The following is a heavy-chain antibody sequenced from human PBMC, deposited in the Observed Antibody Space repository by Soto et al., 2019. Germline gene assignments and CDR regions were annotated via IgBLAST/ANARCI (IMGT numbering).Heavy chain of an antibody. V-gene: IGHV1-18*01. CDR2: ININNGYT. Sequence: ASVKVSCKDSGYTFTNYAITWVRQAPGQGLEWMGWININNGYTNYEQNLQGRVAMTTDTSTSTAYMELRSLRFDDTAVYYCARAPLPSCSGGTCSPWWFDPWGQGTLVTVSS. D-gene: IGHD2-15*01. CDR1: GYTFTNYA. CDR3: ARAPLPSCSGGTCSPWWFDP. J-gene: IGHJ5*02.